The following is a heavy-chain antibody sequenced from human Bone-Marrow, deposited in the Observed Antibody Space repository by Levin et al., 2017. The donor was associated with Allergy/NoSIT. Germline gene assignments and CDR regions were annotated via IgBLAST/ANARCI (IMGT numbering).Heavy chain of an antibody. Sequence: HSGGSLRLSCVTSGFTFTTYGMHWIRQSPGKGLEWLAVIWQSGKNKKYADSVEGRFTISRDNSKQTLYLDMNNLRVDDTGFYHCARDEGGTPDYWGQGTLVTVSS. CDR2: IWQSGKNK. CDR3: ARDEGGTPDY. V-gene: IGHV3-33*01. D-gene: IGHD3-16*01. J-gene: IGHJ4*02. CDR1: GFTFTTYG.